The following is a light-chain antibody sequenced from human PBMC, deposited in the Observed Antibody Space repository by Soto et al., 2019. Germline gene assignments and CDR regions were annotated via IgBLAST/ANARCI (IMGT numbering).Light chain of an antibody. CDR3: KQYSNWRLP. V-gene: IGKV3-15*01. CDR1: QSVSSN. CDR2: GAS. J-gene: IGKJ4*01. Sequence: EIVMTQSPATLSVSPGERATLSCRASQSVSSNLAWYQQKPGQAPRLLIYGASTRATGIPARFSGSRSGTEFTLTISSLHSEDFAVYYCKQYSNWRLPFGGGTKVEIQ.